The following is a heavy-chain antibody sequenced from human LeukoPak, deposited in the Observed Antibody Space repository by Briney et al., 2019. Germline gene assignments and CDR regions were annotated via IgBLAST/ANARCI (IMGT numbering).Heavy chain of an antibody. Sequence: SETLSLTCAVYGGSFSGYYWSWIRQPPGKGLEWIGEINHSGSTNYNPSLKSRVTISVDTYKNQFSLKLSSVTAADAAVYYCAREGVEGAYGHFDCWGQGSQVSV. V-gene: IGHV4-34*01. J-gene: IGHJ4*02. CDR2: INHSGST. CDR3: AREGVEGAYGHFDC. CDR1: GGSFSGYY. D-gene: IGHD1-26*01.